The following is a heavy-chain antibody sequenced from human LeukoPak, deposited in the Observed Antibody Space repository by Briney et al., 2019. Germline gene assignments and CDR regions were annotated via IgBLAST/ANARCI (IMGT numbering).Heavy chain of an antibody. CDR2: ISSSSSYI. CDR1: GFTFSSYS. CDR3: ARERSISSSWYEFDYYYGMDV. J-gene: IGHJ6*02. Sequence: GGSLRLSCAASGFTFSSYSMNWVRQAPGKGLEWVSSISSSSSYIYYAVSVKGRFTISRDNAKNSLYLQMNSLRAEDTAVYYCARERSISSSWYEFDYYYGMDVWGQGTTVTVSS. V-gene: IGHV3-21*01. D-gene: IGHD6-13*01.